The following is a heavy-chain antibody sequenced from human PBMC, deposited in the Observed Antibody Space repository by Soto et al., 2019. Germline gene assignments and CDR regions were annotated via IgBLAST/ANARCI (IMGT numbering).Heavy chain of an antibody. D-gene: IGHD3-10*01. J-gene: IGHJ3*02. Sequence: QVQLVESGGGVVQPGRSLRLSCAASGFTFSNYGMHWVRQAPGKGLEWVSLILYDGSREYYRDSVKGRFTISRDNSRNTMLRPKNSLRDDTALYYWVRDDDYGPNALDMWGQGTMVSVSS. CDR1: GFTFSNYG. CDR3: VRDDDYGPNALDM. V-gene: IGHV3-33*01. CDR2: ILYDGSRE.